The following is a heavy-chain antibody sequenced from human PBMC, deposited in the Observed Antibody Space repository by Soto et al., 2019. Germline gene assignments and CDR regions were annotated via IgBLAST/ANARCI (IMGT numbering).Heavy chain of an antibody. CDR3: ASRDGYNMGDY. J-gene: IGHJ4*02. Sequence: VSLRLSCAASGFTVSSNYMSWVRQAPGKGLEWVSVIYSGGSTYYADSVKGRFTISRDNSKNTLYLQMNSLRAEDTAVYYCASRDGYNMGDYWGQGTLVTVSS. D-gene: IGHD5-12*01. CDR1: GFTVSSNY. CDR2: IYSGGST. V-gene: IGHV3-53*01.